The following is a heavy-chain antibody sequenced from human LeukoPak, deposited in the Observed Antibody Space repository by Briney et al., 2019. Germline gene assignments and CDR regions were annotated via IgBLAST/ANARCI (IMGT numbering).Heavy chain of an antibody. J-gene: IGHJ4*02. CDR3: ARWETTGNFDY. CDR2: IYYSGST. CDR1: GGSISSGGYY. Sequence: SETLSLTCTVSGGSISSGGYYWSWIRQHPGKGLEWIGYIYYSGSTYYNPSLKSRVTISVDTSKNQFSLKLSSVTAADTAVYYCARWETTGNFDYWGQGTLVTVSS. D-gene: IGHD4-17*01. V-gene: IGHV4-31*03.